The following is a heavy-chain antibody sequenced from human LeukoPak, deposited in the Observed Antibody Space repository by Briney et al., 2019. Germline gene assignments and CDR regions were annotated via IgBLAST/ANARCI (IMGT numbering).Heavy chain of an antibody. V-gene: IGHV3-48*04. CDR3: ARVGVLSSSWLLY. J-gene: IGHJ4*02. CDR1: GFTFSSYW. CDR2: ISSGAATI. Sequence: GGSLRLSCAASGFTFSSYWMHWVRQAPGKGLEWVSSISSGAATIYYADSVKGRFTISRDNAKNSLYLQMNSLRAADTAVYYCARVGVLSSSWLLYWGQGTLVTVSS. D-gene: IGHD6-13*01.